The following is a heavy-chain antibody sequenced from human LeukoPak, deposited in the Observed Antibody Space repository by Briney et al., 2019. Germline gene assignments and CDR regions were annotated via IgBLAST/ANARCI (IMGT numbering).Heavy chain of an antibody. CDR1: GGSISSGGYY. Sequence: SETLSLTCTVSGGSISSGGYYWSWIRQHPGKGPEWIGYIYYSGSTYYNPSLKSRVTISVDTSKNQFSLKLSSVTAADTAVYYCARDGDGYALEYWGQGTLVTVSS. V-gene: IGHV4-31*03. CDR3: ARDGDGYALEY. J-gene: IGHJ4*02. D-gene: IGHD5-24*01. CDR2: IYYSGST.